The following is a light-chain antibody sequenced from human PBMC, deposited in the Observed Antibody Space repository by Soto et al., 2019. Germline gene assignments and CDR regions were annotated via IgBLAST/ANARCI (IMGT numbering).Light chain of an antibody. CDR2: DAY. CDR3: QQYGSSPQT. Sequence: EVLFTQSPVTLSLSPVEGATVSFVASQSFRGLLAWYQQKPGQAPRLLIYDAYNRATGIPDRFSGSGSGTDFTLTISRLEPEDFAVYYCQQYGSSPQTFGQGTKVDIK. V-gene: IGKV3-20*01. CDR1: QSFRGL. J-gene: IGKJ1*01.